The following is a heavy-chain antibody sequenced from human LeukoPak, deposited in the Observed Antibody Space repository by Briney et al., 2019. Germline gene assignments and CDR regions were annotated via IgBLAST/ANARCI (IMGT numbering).Heavy chain of an antibody. CDR1: GGSISSYY. Sequence: SETLSLTCTVSGGSISSYYWSWIRQPPGKGLEWIGYIYYSGSTNYNPSLKSRVTISVDTSKNQFSLKLSSVTAADTAVYYCARAPAGSGGSYYFDYWGQGTLVTVSS. CDR3: ARAPAGSGGSYYFDY. D-gene: IGHD2-15*01. V-gene: IGHV4-59*08. CDR2: IYYSGST. J-gene: IGHJ4*02.